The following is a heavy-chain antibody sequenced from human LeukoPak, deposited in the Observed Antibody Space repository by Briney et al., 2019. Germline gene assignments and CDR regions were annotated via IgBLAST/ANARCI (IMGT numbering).Heavy chain of an antibody. Sequence: KPSETLSLTCAVYGGSFSGYYWSWIRRPPGKGLEWIGEINHSGSTNYNPSLKSRVTISVDTSKNQFSLKLSSVTAADTAVYYCARGKPLTSAKQPLPTLGWFDPWGQGTLVTVSS. V-gene: IGHV4-34*01. J-gene: IGHJ5*02. D-gene: IGHD6-13*01. CDR1: GGSFSGYY. CDR3: ARGKPLTSAKQPLPTLGWFDP. CDR2: INHSGST.